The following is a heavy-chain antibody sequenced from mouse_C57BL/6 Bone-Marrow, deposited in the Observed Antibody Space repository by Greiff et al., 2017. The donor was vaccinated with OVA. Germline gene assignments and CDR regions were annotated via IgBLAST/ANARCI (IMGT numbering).Heavy chain of an antibody. Sequence: QVQLQQPGAELVRPGTSVKLSCKASGYTFTNYWMHWVKQRPGQGLEWIGVIAPSDSYINYNQKCKGRAPLTVDTSSSTAYMHLSSLTSEDSAVYYCAHYGSRLYLHYWGQGTSLTVSS. CDR1: GYTFTNYW. CDR2: IAPSDSYI. J-gene: IGHJ2*02. CDR3: AHYGSRLYLHY. D-gene: IGHD1-1*01. V-gene: IGHV1-59*01.